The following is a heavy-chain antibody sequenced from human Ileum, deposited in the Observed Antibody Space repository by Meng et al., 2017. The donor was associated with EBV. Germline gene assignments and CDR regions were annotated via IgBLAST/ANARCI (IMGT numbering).Heavy chain of an antibody. D-gene: IGHD1-26*01. CDR3: ARASVGTTPGDY. J-gene: IGHJ4*02. CDR1: GGSFSSSNW. Sequence: QVPLQESGPVLVEPSGTLSLTCAVAGGSFSSSNWWSWVRQTPGKGLEWIGEISHSGSTHYNPSLKSRVTISVDKSKNQFSLKLSSVTAADTAVYYCARASVGTTPGDYWGQGTTVTVSA. CDR2: ISHSGST. V-gene: IGHV4-4*02.